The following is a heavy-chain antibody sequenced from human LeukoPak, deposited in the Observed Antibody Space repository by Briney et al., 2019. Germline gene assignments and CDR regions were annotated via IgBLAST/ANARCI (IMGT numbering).Heavy chain of an antibody. CDR2: INAGNGNT. CDR1: GYTFTSYA. Sequence: ASVKVSCKASGYTFTSYAMHWVRQAPGQTLEWMGWINAGNGNTKYSQKFQGRVTITRDTSASTAYMELSSLRSEDTAVYYCARKDDILTGSLDYWGQGTLVTVSS. D-gene: IGHD3-9*01. CDR3: ARKDDILTGSLDY. J-gene: IGHJ4*02. V-gene: IGHV1-3*01.